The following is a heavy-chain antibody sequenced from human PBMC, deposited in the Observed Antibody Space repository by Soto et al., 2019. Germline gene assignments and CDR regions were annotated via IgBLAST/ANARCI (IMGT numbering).Heavy chain of an antibody. CDR3: ARDGPLISSRSWLDP. J-gene: IGHJ5*02. V-gene: IGHV1-18*04. CDR2: ISAYNGDV. Sequence: QVQLAQSGVEVKKPGASVKVSCKASGYTFSSYGISWVRQAPGQVLEWMGWISAYNGDVNYAQNFQGRVTMATDTSTSTAYMELRSLRSDDTAIYYCARDGPLISSRSWLDPWGPGTLVTVSS. CDR1: GYTFSSYG. D-gene: IGHD3-16*01.